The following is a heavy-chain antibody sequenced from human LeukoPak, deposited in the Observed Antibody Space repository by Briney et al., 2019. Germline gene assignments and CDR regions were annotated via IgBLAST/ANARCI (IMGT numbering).Heavy chain of an antibody. CDR2: IYHSGST. CDR3: ARSSSGWYDSPAHYFDY. Sequence: PSETLSLTCTVSGYSISSGYYWGWIRQPPGKGLEWIGSIYHSGSTYYNPSLKSRVTISVDTSKNQFSLKLSSVTAADTAVYYCARSSSGWYDSPAHYFDYWGQGTLVTVSS. D-gene: IGHD6-19*01. J-gene: IGHJ4*02. CDR1: GYSISSGYY. V-gene: IGHV4-38-2*02.